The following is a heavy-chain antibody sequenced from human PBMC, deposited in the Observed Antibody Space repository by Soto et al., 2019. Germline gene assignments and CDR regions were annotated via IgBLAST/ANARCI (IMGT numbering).Heavy chain of an antibody. V-gene: IGHV3-30-3*01. D-gene: IGHD2-8*01. CDR1: GFTFSSYA. CDR3: ARDTFLGDGVWGLYGMDV. J-gene: IGHJ6*02. Sequence: QVQLVESGGGVVQPGRSLRLSCAASGFTFSSYAMHWVRQAPGKGLEWVAVISYDGSNKYYADSVKGRFTISRDNSKNTLYLQMNRLRAEDTAVYYCARDTFLGDGVWGLYGMDVGGQGTTVTGSS. CDR2: ISYDGSNK.